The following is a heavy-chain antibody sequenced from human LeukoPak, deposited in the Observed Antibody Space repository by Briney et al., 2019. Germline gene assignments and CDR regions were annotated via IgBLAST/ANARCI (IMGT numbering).Heavy chain of an antibody. V-gene: IGHV4-34*01. CDR2: IHHSGST. D-gene: IGHD3-9*01. Sequence: SETLSLTCAVYGGPFSGYYWSWIRQSPGKGLEWIGEIHHSGSTDYNPSLQSRVTISVDTSKNQFSLNLTSVTAADTAVYYCAREAVLRYLKYWGQGTLVTVSS. J-gene: IGHJ4*02. CDR1: GGPFSGYY. CDR3: AREAVLRYLKY.